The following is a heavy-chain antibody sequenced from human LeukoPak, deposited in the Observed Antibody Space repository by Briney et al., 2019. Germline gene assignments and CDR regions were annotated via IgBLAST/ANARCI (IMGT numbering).Heavy chain of an antibody. D-gene: IGHD3-22*01. Sequence: RVSGPTLVNPTQTLTLTCTFSGFSLSTSGMCVSWIRQPPGKALEWLARIDWDDDKYYSTSLKTRPTISKDTSKNQVVLTMTNMDPVDTATYYCARISLTDSCGYYYYWGQGTLVTVSS. CDR1: GFSLSTSGMC. V-gene: IGHV2-70*11. CDR3: ARISLTDSCGYYYY. J-gene: IGHJ4*02. CDR2: IDWDDDK.